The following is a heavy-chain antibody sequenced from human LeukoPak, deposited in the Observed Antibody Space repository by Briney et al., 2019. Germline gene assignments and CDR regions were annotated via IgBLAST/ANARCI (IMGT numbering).Heavy chain of an antibody. V-gene: IGHV3-23*01. CDR2: ISGSGANR. J-gene: IGHJ4*02. CDR3: AKGGWSSPFDC. CDR1: GFTFSAYA. D-gene: IGHD6-19*01. Sequence: PGGSLRLSCAASGFTFSAYAMSWVRQAPGKGLQWVSMISGSGANRYDADSVKGRFTISGDNSQNTLYLQMNSLRAEDTAIYYCAKGGWSSPFDCWGQGTLVTVSS.